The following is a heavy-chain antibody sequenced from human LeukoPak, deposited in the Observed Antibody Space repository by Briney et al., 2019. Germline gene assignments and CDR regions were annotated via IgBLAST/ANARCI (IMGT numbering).Heavy chain of an antibody. Sequence: GGFLRLSCAASEFTFSNYWMSWARQAPGKGLEWVANIKQDGSEKYFVDSVKGRFTISRDNAKNSLYLQLNSLRAEDTAVYYCARDMVSVEYYYYYSGLDGWGHGSTVSVSS. CDR2: IKQDGSEK. D-gene: IGHD4/OR15-4a*01. J-gene: IGHJ6*01. CDR1: EFTFSNYW. CDR3: ARDMVSVEYYYYYSGLDG. V-gene: IGHV3-7*05.